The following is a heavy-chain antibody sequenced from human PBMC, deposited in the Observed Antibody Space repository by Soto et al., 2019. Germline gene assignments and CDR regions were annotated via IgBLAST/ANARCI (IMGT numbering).Heavy chain of an antibody. Sequence: ASVKVSCKASGYTFTSYYMHWVRQAPGQGLEWMGIINPSGGSTSYAQKFQGRVTMTRDTSTNTVYMELRSLRSEDTAVYYCTSRAYSPVWGIFFNYWGQGPLFTFS. CDR3: TSRAYSPVWGIFFNY. CDR1: GYTFTSYY. CDR2: INPSGGST. J-gene: IGHJ4*02. D-gene: IGHD3-16*01. V-gene: IGHV1-46*03.